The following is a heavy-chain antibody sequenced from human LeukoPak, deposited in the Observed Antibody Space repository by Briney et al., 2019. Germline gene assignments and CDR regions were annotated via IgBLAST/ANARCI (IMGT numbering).Heavy chain of an antibody. V-gene: IGHV3-23*01. Sequence: GGSLRLSCAASGFTFKDYAMMWVRQAPGKGLEWVSAISGSGGSTYYADSVKGRFTISRDNPKNTLYLQMNSLRAEDTAVYYCAKDVATIVVVPAADDTYFDYWGQGTLVTVSS. J-gene: IGHJ4*02. D-gene: IGHD2-2*01. CDR1: GFTFKDYA. CDR2: ISGSGGST. CDR3: AKDVATIVVVPAADDTYFDY.